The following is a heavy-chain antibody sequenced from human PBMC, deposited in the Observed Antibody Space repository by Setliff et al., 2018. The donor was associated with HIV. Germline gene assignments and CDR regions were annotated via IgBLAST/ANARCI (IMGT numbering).Heavy chain of an antibody. CDR2: INHSGST. D-gene: IGHD3-3*01. V-gene: IGHV4-34*01. J-gene: IGHJ4*02. CDR3: ATGVTIFGVAPYFDY. CDR1: GGSFSGYY. Sequence: PSETLSLTCAVYGGSFSGYYWSWIRQPPGKGLEWIGEINHSGSTNYNPSLKSRVTISLDTSKNQFSLKLSSVTAADTAVYYCATGVTIFGVAPYFDYWGQGTLVTVSS.